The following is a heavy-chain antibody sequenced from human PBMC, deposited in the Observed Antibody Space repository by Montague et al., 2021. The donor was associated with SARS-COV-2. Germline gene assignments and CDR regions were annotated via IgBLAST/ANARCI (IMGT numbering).Heavy chain of an antibody. CDR2: IYYSGST. V-gene: IGHV4-39*01. Sequence: SQTLSLTCTVSGGSISSSSYYWSWIRQTPGKGLEWIGSIYYSGSTNYNPYLRRRVTISVDTSTNQFSLKLSSVTAADTAVYYCARHRGLRFLETDYYYYGMDVWGQGTTVTVSS. CDR1: GGSISSSSYY. CDR3: ARHRGLRFLETDYYYYGMDV. D-gene: IGHD3-3*01. J-gene: IGHJ6*02.